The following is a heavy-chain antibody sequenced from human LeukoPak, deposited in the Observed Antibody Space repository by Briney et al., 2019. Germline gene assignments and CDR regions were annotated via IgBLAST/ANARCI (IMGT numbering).Heavy chain of an antibody. V-gene: IGHV3-7*01. CDR1: GFTSRNYW. Sequence: GGSLRLSCAASGFTSRNYWMSWVRQAPGKGPEWVADIKGDGSKKYYVDSMKGRSTISRDNAENSLFLQMNSLRVADTAVYYCVRDGDDLDVWGQGTMVTVSS. J-gene: IGHJ3*01. CDR3: VRDGDDLDV. CDR2: IKGDGSKK.